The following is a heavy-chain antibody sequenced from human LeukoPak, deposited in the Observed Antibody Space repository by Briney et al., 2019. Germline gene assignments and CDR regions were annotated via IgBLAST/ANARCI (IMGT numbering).Heavy chain of an antibody. CDR1: GGTFSSYT. CDR3: ARESRNDGGNSVVLDY. Sequence: GSSVKVSCKASGGTFSSYTFDWVRQAPGQGLEWMGRINPRLGAVNLAQKFQGRLTITADTSTRTVYMDLSGLRSEDSAVYYCARESRNDGGNSVVLDYWGQGTLVTVSS. J-gene: IGHJ4*02. V-gene: IGHV1-69*08. D-gene: IGHD4-23*01. CDR2: INPRLGAV.